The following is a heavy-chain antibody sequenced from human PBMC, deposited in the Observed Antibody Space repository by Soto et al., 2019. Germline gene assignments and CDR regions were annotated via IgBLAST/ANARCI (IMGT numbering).Heavy chain of an antibody. CDR1: GYTFTSYG. Sequence: QVQLVQSGAEVKKPGASVKVSCKASGYTFTSYGISWVRQAPGQGLEWMGWISAYNGNTNYAQKLQGRVTMSTDTSTSTAYMELRSLRSDDTAVYYCAREWRIGDYPSVFDYWGQGTLVTVSS. V-gene: IGHV1-18*01. J-gene: IGHJ4*02. CDR2: ISAYNGNT. D-gene: IGHD4-17*01. CDR3: AREWRIGDYPSVFDY.